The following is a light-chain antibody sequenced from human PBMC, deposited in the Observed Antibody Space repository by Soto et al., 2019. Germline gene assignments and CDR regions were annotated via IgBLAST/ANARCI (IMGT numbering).Light chain of an antibody. CDR3: SSYTSSGTYV. CDR1: SSDVGGYNY. J-gene: IGLJ1*01. V-gene: IGLV2-14*01. Sequence: QSVLTQPASVSASPGQSITISCTGTSSDVGGYNYVSWYQQHPGKAPKLVIYEVSNRPSGVSNRFSGSKSGNTASLTISGLQAEDEADYYCSSYTSSGTYVFGTGTKVTVL. CDR2: EVS.